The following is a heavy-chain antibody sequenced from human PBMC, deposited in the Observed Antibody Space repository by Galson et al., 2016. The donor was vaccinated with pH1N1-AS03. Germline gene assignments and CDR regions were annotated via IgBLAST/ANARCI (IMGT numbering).Heavy chain of an antibody. D-gene: IGHD6-19*01. CDR1: GFAFSDYT. CDR3: ARSPSSAWHNFDY. Sequence: SLRLSCAVSGFAFSDYTMHWVRQAPGKGLEWVAVTSYNGRNKYYTDSVQGRFSISRDNSKNTLHLQMISLRDEDTAVYFCARSPSSAWHNFDYWGQGALVVVST. CDR2: TSYNGRNK. V-gene: IGHV3-30-3*02. J-gene: IGHJ4*02.